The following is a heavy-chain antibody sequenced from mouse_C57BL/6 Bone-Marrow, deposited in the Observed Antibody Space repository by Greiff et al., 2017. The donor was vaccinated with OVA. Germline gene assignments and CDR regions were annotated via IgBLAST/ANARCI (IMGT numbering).Heavy chain of an antibody. Sequence: LQESGAELVKPGASVKLSCKASGYTFTSYWMQWVKQRPGQGLEWIGEIDPSDSYTNYNQKFKGKATLTVDTSSSTAYMQLSSLTSEDSAVYYCAREGDYDGFYAMDYWGQGTSVTVSS. CDR2: IDPSDSYT. CDR3: AREGDYDGFYAMDY. V-gene: IGHV1-50*01. J-gene: IGHJ4*01. D-gene: IGHD1-2*01. CDR1: GYTFTSYW.